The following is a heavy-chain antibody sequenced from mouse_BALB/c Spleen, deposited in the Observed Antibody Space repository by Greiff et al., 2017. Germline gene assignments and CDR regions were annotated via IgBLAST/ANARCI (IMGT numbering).Heavy chain of an antibody. CDR1: GYTFTSYW. D-gene: IGHD1-1*01. CDR2: INPSTGYT. V-gene: IGHV1-7*01. CDR3: ARAPYYYGSSGYFDV. Sequence: VKLMESGAELAKPGASVKMSCKASGYTFTSYWMHWVKQRPGQGLEWIGYINPSTGYTEYNQKFKDKATLTADKSSSTAYMQLSSLTSEDSAVYYCARAPYYYGSSGYFDVWGAGTTVTVSS. J-gene: IGHJ1*01.